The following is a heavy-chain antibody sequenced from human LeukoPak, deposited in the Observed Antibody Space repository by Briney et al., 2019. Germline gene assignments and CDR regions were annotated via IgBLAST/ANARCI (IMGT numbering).Heavy chain of an antibody. J-gene: IGHJ6*04. Sequence: PSETLSLTCSVSGASIRSYYWSWIRQPPGKGLEWIGEINHSGSTNYNPSLKSRVTISVDTPKNQFSLKLSSVTAADTAVYYCARVGAEYSSSHPLDVWGKGTTVTVSS. CDR2: INHSGST. CDR3: ARVGAEYSSSHPLDV. D-gene: IGHD6-6*01. V-gene: IGHV4-34*01. CDR1: GASIRSYY.